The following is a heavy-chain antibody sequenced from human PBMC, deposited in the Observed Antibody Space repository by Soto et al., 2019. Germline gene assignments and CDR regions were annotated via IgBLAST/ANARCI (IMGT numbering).Heavy chain of an antibody. CDR3: SKDLRASSSSPSDAFDI. D-gene: IGHD6-6*01. V-gene: IGHV3-23*01. CDR2: ISGSGGST. J-gene: IGHJ3*02. CDR1: GFTFSSYA. Sequence: GGSLRLSCAASGFTFSSYAMSWVRQAPGKGLEWVSAISGSGGSTYYADSVKGRFTISRDNSKYTLYLQMNSLRAEDTAVYFCSKDLRASSSSPSDAFDIWGQGTMVTVSS.